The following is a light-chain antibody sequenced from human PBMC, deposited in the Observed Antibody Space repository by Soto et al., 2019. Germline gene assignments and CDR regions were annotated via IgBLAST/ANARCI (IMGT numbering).Light chain of an antibody. J-gene: IGLJ1*01. V-gene: IGLV7-46*02. Sequence: HALITEDPSAAAHLQGAVTLACSDRGRAVTSGHYPYWFQQKPGQAPRTLIYDTSNNHSWKRARFSGSLLGGKAALTLLGAQPEDEAEYYCLLSYSGAQVFGTGTKVTVL. CDR1: GRAVTSGHY. CDR2: DTS. CDR3: LLSYSGAQV.